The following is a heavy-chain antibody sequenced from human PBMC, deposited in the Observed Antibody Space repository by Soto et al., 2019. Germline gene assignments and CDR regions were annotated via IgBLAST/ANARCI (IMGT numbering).Heavy chain of an antibody. D-gene: IGHD2-15*01. CDR2: IYPGDSDT. CDR3: ARRYCSGGSCYSSDTGPYYYYYYYMDV. V-gene: IGHV5-51*01. Sequence: GESLKISCKCSGYSFTSYWIGWVRQMPGKGLEWMGIIYPGDSDTRYSPSFQGQVTISADKSISTAYLQWSSLKASDTAMYYCARRYCSGGSCYSSDTGPYYYYYYYMDVWGKGTTVTVSS. CDR1: GYSFTSYW. J-gene: IGHJ6*03.